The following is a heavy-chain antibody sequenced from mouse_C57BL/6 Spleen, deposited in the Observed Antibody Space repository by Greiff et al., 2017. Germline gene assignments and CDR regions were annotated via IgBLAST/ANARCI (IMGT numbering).Heavy chain of an antibody. V-gene: IGHV5-17*01. CDR2: ISSGRSTI. CDR1: GFTFSDYG. Sequence: EVQLQESGGGLVKPGGSLTLSCAASGFTFSDYGMHWVRQAPEKGLEWVAYISSGRSTIYYADTVKGRFTISRANAKNTLFLQMTSLRSEDTAMYYCAREGATVVDYWGQGTTLTVSS. D-gene: IGHD1-1*01. J-gene: IGHJ2*01. CDR3: AREGATVVDY.